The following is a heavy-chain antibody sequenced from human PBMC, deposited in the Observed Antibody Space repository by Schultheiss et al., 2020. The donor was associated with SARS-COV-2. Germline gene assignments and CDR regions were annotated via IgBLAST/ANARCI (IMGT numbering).Heavy chain of an antibody. CDR3: ARTLSVAGALGWFDP. J-gene: IGHJ5*02. CDR1: GGSISSSSYY. Sequence: SETLSLTCTVSGGSISSSSYYWGWIRQPPGKGLEWIGYIYHSGSTNYNPSLKSRVTISVDTSKNQFSLKLSSVTAADTAVYYCARTLSVAGALGWFDPWGQGTLVTVSS. CDR2: IYHSGST. D-gene: IGHD6-19*01. V-gene: IGHV4-61*05.